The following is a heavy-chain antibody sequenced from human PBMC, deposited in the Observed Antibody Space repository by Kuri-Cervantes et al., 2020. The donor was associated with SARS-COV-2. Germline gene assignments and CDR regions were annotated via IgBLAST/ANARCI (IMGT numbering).Heavy chain of an antibody. D-gene: IGHD3-22*01. J-gene: IGHJ4*02. CDR1: GFTFSSYS. V-gene: IGHV3-30*03. CDR3: ARALYYYDSRGPIDY. Sequence: GGSLRLSCAASGFTFSSYSMNWVRQAPGKGLEWVAVISYDGSNKYYADSVKGRFTISRDNSKNTLYLQMNSLRAQDTAVYYCARALYYYDSRGPIDYWGQGTLVTVSS. CDR2: ISYDGSNK.